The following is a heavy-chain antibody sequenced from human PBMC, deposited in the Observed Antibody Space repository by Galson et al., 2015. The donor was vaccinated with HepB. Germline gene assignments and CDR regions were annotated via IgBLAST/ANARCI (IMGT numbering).Heavy chain of an antibody. V-gene: IGHV1-69*04. J-gene: IGHJ4*02. CDR3: AREGREIRELAH. CDR1: GGTFSSYA. Sequence: SVKVSCKASGGTFSSYAISWVRQAPGQGLEWMGRIIPILGIANYAQKFQGRVTITADKSTSTAYMELSSLRSEDTAVYYCAREGREIRELAHWGQGTLVTVSS. CDR2: IIPILGIA. D-gene: IGHD3-10*01.